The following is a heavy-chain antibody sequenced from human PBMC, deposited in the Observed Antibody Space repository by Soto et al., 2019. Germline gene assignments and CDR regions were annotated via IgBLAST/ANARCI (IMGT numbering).Heavy chain of an antibody. CDR2: IYYSGST. Sequence: QVQLQESGPGLVKPSETLSLTCTVSGGSISSYYWSWIRQPPGKGLEWIGYIYYSGSTNYNPSLKRRVTRSVDTSKNQFSPKLSSVTAADTAAYYCARDQGDAFDIWGQGTMVTVSS. J-gene: IGHJ3*02. CDR1: GGSISSYY. CDR3: ARDQGDAFDI. V-gene: IGHV4-59*01.